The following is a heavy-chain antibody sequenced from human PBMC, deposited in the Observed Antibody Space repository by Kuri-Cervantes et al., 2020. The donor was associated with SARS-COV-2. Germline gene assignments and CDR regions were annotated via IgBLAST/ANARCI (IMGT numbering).Heavy chain of an antibody. Sequence: ASVKVTCKASCYTFTSYGISWVRQAPGQGLEWMGWISDNNGNTNYAQKLQGRVTMTTDTSTSTAYMELRSLRSDDTAVYYCARDIVGAPYYYYYYMDVWGKGTTVTVSS. J-gene: IGHJ6*03. CDR2: ISDNNGNT. CDR3: ARDIVGAPYYYYYYMDV. CDR1: CYTFTSYG. D-gene: IGHD1-26*01. V-gene: IGHV1-18*01.